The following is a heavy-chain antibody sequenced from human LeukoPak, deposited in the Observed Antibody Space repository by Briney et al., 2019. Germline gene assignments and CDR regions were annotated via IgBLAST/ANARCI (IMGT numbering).Heavy chain of an antibody. CDR2: ISAYNGNT. V-gene: IGHV1-18*01. CDR3: ARDSHPIVVVPAAIYY. D-gene: IGHD2-2*02. J-gene: IGHJ4*02. CDR1: GYTFTSYA. Sequence: VASVKVSCKASGYTFTSYAMHWVRQAPGQRLEWMGWISAYNGNTNYAQKLQGRVTMTTDTSTSTAYMELRSLRSDDTAVYYCARDSHPIVVVPAAIYYWGQGTLVTVSS.